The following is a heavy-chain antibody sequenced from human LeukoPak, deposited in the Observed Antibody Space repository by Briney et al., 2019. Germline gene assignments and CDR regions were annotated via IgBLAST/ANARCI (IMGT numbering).Heavy chain of an antibody. V-gene: IGHV3-11*06. Sequence: GGSLRLSFAASRFTFSDYYMSWIRQAPGKGLEWVSYISDSSGYTNYADSVKGRFIIARDNAKKTLYLQMDSLRVEDTAVYYCARDKGFEHFQQWGQGTLVTVSS. J-gene: IGHJ1*01. CDR2: ISDSSGYT. CDR3: ARDKGFEHFQQ. CDR1: RFTFSDYY.